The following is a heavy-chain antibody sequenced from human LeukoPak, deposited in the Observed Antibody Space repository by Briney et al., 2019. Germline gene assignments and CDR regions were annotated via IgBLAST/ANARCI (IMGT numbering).Heavy chain of an antibody. CDR2: ISSSSSTI. CDR3: AKDRDLRGYYYYYMDV. V-gene: IGHV3-48*02. CDR1: GFTFSSYS. Sequence: GGSLRLSCAASGFTFSSYSMNWVRQAPGKGLEWVSYISSSSSTIYYADSVKGRFTISRDNSKNSLYLQMNSLRDEDMALYYCAKDRDLRGYYYYYMDVWGKGTTVTVSS. J-gene: IGHJ6*03.